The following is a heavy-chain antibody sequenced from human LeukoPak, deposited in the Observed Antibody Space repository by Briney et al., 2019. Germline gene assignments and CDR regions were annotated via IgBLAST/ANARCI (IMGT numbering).Heavy chain of an antibody. CDR1: GFTFSSYG. CDR3: AREGPYSSSWYRDDAFDI. J-gene: IGHJ3*02. Sequence: PGGSLRLSCAASGFTFSSYGMHWVRQAPGKGLEWVAVISYDGSNKYYADSVKGRFTISRDNSKNTLYLQMNSLRAEDTAVYYCAREGPYSSSWYRDDAFDIWGQGTMVTVSS. CDR2: ISYDGSNK. D-gene: IGHD6-13*01. V-gene: IGHV3-30*03.